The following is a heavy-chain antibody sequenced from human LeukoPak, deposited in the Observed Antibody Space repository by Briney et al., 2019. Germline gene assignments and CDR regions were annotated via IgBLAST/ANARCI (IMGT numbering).Heavy chain of an antibody. D-gene: IGHD3-10*01. V-gene: IGHV1-18*01. CDR3: ASGGLYGSGSYYTRPDYYYYGMDV. CDR1: GYTFTSYG. CDR2: ISAYNGNT. J-gene: IGHJ6*02. Sequence: ASVKVSCKASGYTFTSYGISWVRQAPGQGLEWMGWISAYNGNTNYAQKLQGRVTMTTDTSTSTAYMELRSLRSDDTAVYYCASGGLYGSGSYYTRPDYYYYGMDVWGQGTTVTVSS.